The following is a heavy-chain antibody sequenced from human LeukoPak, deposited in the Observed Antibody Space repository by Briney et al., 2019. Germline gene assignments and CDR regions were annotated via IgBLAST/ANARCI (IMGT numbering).Heavy chain of an antibody. CDR1: GYTFTNYG. CDR2: ISAHNGNT. J-gene: IGHJ4*02. D-gene: IGHD3-10*01. V-gene: IGHV1-18*01. Sequence: RWASVKVSCKASGYTFTNYGISWVRQAPGQGLESMGWISAHNGNTNYAQNLQGRVTMTTDTSATTAYMELRSLRSDDTAVYYCAREQYYYGSGTYDDYWGQGTLVTVSS. CDR3: AREQYYYGSGTYDDY.